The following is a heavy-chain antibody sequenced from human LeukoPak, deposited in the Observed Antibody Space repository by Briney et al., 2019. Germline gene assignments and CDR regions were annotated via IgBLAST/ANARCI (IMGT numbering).Heavy chain of an antibody. J-gene: IGHJ6*03. CDR3: ARGGGAGWNYGRPNYYYYYMDV. D-gene: IGHD1-7*01. CDR1: GYTFTSYD. V-gene: IGHV1-8*03. CDR2: MNPNSGNT. Sequence: VASVKVSCKASGYTFTSYDINWVRQATGQGLEWMGWMNPNSGNTGYAQKFQGRVTITRNTSISTAYMELSSLRSEDTAVYYCARGGGAGWNYGRPNYYYYYMDVWGKGTTVTVSS.